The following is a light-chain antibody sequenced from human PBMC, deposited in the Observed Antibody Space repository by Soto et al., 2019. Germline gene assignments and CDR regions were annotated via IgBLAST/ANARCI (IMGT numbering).Light chain of an antibody. V-gene: IGKV4-1*01. CDR1: QSVLYSSNNKNF. CDR2: SAS. CDR3: QQNFTTPWT. J-gene: IGKJ1*01. Sequence: DIVMTQSPDSLAVSLGARATIKCKSSQSVLYSSNNKNFLSWYRQRPGQPPKLLIYSASTRESGVPYRFSGSGSGTDFPLTISSLQAEDLAIYYCQQNFTTPWTFGPGTKVEIK.